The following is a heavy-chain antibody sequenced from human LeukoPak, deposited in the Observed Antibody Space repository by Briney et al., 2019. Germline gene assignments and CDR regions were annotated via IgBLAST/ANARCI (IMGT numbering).Heavy chain of an antibody. Sequence: PETLSLTCAVYGGSFSGYYWSWIRQPPGKGLEWIGEINHSGSTNYNPSLKSRVTISVDTSKNQFSLKLSSVTAADTAVYYCARGHCSSTSCLYYFDYWGQGTLVTVSS. V-gene: IGHV4-34*01. J-gene: IGHJ4*02. D-gene: IGHD2-2*01. CDR1: GGSFSGYY. CDR3: ARGHCSSTSCLYYFDY. CDR2: INHSGST.